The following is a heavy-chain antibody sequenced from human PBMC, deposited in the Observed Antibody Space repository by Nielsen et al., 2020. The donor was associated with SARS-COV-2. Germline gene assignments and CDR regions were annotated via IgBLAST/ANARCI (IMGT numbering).Heavy chain of an antibody. Sequence: ASVKVSCKASGYTFTSYDINWVRQATGQGLEWMGWMNPNSGNTGYAQKFQGRVTMTRNTYISTAYMELSSLRSEDTAVYYCARDPVGIAVAGTFGMDVWGQGTTVTVSS. CDR2: MNPNSGNT. D-gene: IGHD6-19*01. V-gene: IGHV1-8*01. J-gene: IGHJ6*02. CDR3: ARDPVGIAVAGTFGMDV. CDR1: GYTFTSYD.